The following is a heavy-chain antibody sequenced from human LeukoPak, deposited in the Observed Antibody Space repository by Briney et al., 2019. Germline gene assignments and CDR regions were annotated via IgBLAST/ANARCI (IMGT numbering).Heavy chain of an antibody. CDR3: ARTQGYSYGYFDY. Sequence: SETLSLTCTVSGGSLSSSSYYWAWIRQPPGKGPEWIGSMYYNGNTYHNPSLKSRVTISVDTSKNQCSLKLSSVTAADTAVYYCARTQGYSYGYFDYWGQGTLVTVSS. CDR2: MYYNGNT. D-gene: IGHD5-18*01. CDR1: GGSLSSSSYY. V-gene: IGHV4-39*01. J-gene: IGHJ4*02.